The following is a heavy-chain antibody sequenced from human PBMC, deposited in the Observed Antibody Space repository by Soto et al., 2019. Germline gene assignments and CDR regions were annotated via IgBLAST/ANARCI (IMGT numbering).Heavy chain of an antibody. J-gene: IGHJ6*02. V-gene: IGHV1-3*01. Sequence: ASVKVSCKASGYTFTTHAMHWVRQAPGQRLEWMGWINGDNGNTKYSQKFQGRVTITRDTSANTGYMELSRLRSEDTAVFYCARARGRYCSSSTCLPDVWGQGTTVTVS. CDR1: GYTFTTHA. CDR3: ARARGRYCSSSTCLPDV. CDR2: INGDNGNT. D-gene: IGHD2-2*01.